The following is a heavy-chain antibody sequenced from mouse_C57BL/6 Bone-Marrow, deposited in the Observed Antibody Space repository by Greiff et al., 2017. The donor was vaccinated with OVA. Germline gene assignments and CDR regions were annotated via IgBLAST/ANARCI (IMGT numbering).Heavy chain of an antibody. CDR2: IYPRSGNT. D-gene: IGHD1-1*01. J-gene: IGHJ4*01. V-gene: IGHV1-81*01. CDR3: ARSGSDYYAMDY. Sequence: QVQLQQSGAELARPGASVKLSCKASGYTFTSYGISWVKQRTGQGLEWIGEIYPRSGNTYYNEKFKGKATLTADKSSSTAYMELRSLTSEDSAVYFCARSGSDYYAMDYWGQGTSVTVAS. CDR1: GYTFTSYG.